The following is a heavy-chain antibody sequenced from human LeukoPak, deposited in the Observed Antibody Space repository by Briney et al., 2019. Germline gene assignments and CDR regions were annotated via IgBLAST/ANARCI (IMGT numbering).Heavy chain of an antibody. CDR2: INPNSGGT. D-gene: IGHD2-15*01. J-gene: IGHJ5*02. V-gene: IGHV1-2*06. CDR1: GYTFTGYY. Sequence: GASVKVSCKASGYTFTGYYMHWVRQAPAQGLEWMGRINPNSGGTNYAQKFQGRVTMTRDTSISTAYMELSRLRSDDTAVYYCARVPEYCSGGSCRTYNWFDPWGQGTLVTVSS. CDR3: ARVPEYCSGGSCRTYNWFDP.